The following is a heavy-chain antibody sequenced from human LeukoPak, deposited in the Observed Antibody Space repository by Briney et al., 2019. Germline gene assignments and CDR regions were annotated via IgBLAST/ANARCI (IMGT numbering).Heavy chain of an antibody. D-gene: IGHD3-16*02. CDR2: INPSGGST. CDR3: ARSLTRRNWFDP. Sequence: RWASVTVSCKASGYTFTSYYMHWVRQAPGQGLEWMGTINPSGGSTSYAQKFQGRVTMTRDTSTSTVYMELSSLRSEDTAVYYCARSLTRRNWFDPWGQGTLVTVSS. V-gene: IGHV1-46*01. CDR1: GYTFTSYY. J-gene: IGHJ5*02.